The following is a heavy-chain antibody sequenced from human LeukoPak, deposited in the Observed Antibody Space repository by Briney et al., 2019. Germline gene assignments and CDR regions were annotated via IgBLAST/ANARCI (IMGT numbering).Heavy chain of an antibody. D-gene: IGHD6-6*01. V-gene: IGHV3-43*02. CDR1: GFTFDDYA. J-gene: IGHJ5*02. Sequence: GGSLRLSCAASGFTFDDYAMHWVRKALGKGLEWVSLISGDGGSTYYADSVKGRFTISRDNSKNSLYLQMNSLRTEDTALYYCAKDSSSPGENWFDPWGQGTLVTVSS. CDR3: AKDSSSPGENWFDP. CDR2: ISGDGGST.